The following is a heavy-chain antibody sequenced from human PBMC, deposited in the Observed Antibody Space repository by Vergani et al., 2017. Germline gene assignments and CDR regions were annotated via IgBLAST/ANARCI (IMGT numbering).Heavy chain of an antibody. J-gene: IGHJ6*02. V-gene: IGHV4-34*01. CDR1: GGSFSGYY. Sequence: QVQLQQWGAGLLKPSETLSLTCAVYGGSFSGYYWSWIRQPPGKGLKWIGEITHSGSTNYNPSLKSRVTISVDTSKNQFSLKLSSVTAADTAVYYCARSLWFEEFSYGMDVWGQGTTVTVSS. D-gene: IGHD3-10*01. CDR2: ITHSGST. CDR3: ARSLWFEEFSYGMDV.